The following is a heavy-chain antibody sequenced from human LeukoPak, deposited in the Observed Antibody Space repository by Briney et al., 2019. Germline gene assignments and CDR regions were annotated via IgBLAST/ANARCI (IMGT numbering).Heavy chain of an antibody. J-gene: IGHJ4*02. V-gene: IGHV4-39*07. Sequence: SETLSLTCTVSGGSISSSSYYWGWIRQPPGKGLEWIGSIYYSGSTYYNPSLKSRVTISVDTSKNQFSLKLSSVTAADTAVYYCATYYGDRSPADYWGQGTLVTVSS. CDR1: GGSISSSSYY. CDR3: ATYYGDRSPADY. CDR2: IYYSGST. D-gene: IGHD4-17*01.